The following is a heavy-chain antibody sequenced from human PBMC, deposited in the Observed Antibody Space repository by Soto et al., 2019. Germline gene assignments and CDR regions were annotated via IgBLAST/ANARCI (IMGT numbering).Heavy chain of an antibody. Sequence: SQTLSLTCAISGDSVSSTSAAWSWIRQSPSRGLEWLGRTYYRSKWYSDYAVSVKSRITINPDTSKNQFSLQLNSVTPEDTAVYYCARGSYYSGWVWGQGALVTVSS. CDR2: TYYRSKWYS. CDR1: GDSVSSTSAA. J-gene: IGHJ4*02. V-gene: IGHV6-1*01. CDR3: ARGSYYSGWV. D-gene: IGHD6-19*01.